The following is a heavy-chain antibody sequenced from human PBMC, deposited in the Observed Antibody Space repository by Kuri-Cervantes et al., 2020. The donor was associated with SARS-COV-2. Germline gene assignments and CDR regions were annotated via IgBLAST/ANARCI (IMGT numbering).Heavy chain of an antibody. Sequence: GESLKISCVVSGFTFRTNVMAWVRQAPGKGLEWVAVISYDGSNKYYADSVKGRFSISRDNPKDTLYLEMNSLKPDDTAVYYCAKEHTYSVAFDYWGQGTLVTRLL. CDR2: ISYDGSNK. J-gene: IGHJ4*02. D-gene: IGHD2-15*01. CDR1: GFTFRTNV. V-gene: IGHV3-30*18. CDR3: AKEHTYSVAFDY.